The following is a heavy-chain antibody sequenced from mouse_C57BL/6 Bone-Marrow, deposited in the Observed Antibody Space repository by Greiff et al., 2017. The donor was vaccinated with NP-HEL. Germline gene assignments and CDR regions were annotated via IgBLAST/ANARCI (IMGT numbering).Heavy chain of an antibody. D-gene: IGHD2-5*01. CDR1: GYTFTDYY. Sequence: EVQLQQSGPELVKPGASVKISCKASGYTFTDYYMNWVKQSHGKSLEWMGDINPNNGGTSYNQKFKGTATLPVDTSSSTAYMELRSLACEASAVYYCASGSNYGSAYWGQGTLVTVSA. J-gene: IGHJ3*01. CDR3: ASGSNYGSAY. V-gene: IGHV1-26*01. CDR2: INPNNGGT.